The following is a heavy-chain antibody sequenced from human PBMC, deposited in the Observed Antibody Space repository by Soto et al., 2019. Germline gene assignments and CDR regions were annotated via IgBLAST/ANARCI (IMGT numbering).Heavy chain of an antibody. V-gene: IGHV1-69*12. CDR2: LIPIFGTT. D-gene: IGHD1-1*01. CDR1: GGTFSSYA. CDR3: ARGTVTGSEYNYYYYGMDV. Sequence: QVQLVQSGAEVKKPGSSVKASCKASGGTFSSYAIDWVRQAPGQGLEWMGGLIPIFGTTNYPQKLQGRVKLTADESTRTAYMELSTLRSEDTAVYYCARGTVTGSEYNYYYYGMDVWGQGTTVTVSS. J-gene: IGHJ6*02.